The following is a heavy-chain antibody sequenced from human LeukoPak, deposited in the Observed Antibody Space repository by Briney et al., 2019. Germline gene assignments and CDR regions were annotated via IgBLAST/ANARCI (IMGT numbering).Heavy chain of an antibody. V-gene: IGHV3-23*01. CDR1: GFTFSSYA. Sequence: GGSLRLSCAASGFTFSSYAMSWVRQAPGKGLEWVSAISGSGGRTYYADSVKGRFTISRDNSKNTLYLQMNSLRTEDTAVYYCAKARGGVVTAIDYWGQRTLVTVSS. D-gene: IGHD2-21*02. CDR3: AKARGGVVTAIDY. J-gene: IGHJ4*02. CDR2: ISGSGGRT.